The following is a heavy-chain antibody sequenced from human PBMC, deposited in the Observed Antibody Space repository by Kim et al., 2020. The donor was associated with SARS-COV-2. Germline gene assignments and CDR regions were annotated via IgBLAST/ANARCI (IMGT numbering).Heavy chain of an antibody. CDR3: AKEGGIAAARHFDY. V-gene: IGHV3-30*02. D-gene: IGHD6-13*01. Sequence: ADSVKGRFTISRDNSKNTLYLQMNSLGAEDTAVYYCAKEGGIAAARHFDYWGQGTLVTVSS. J-gene: IGHJ4*02.